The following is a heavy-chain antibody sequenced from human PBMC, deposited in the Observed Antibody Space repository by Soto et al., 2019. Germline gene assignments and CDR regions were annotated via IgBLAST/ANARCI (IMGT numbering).Heavy chain of an antibody. V-gene: IGHV4-31*03. CDR2: IYYSGGT. CDR1: GGSISRGGYY. J-gene: IGHJ6*03. CDR3: ARKDSGYADCMDV. D-gene: IGHD5-12*01. Sequence: QVQLQESGAGLVKPSQTLSLTCTVSGGSISRGGYYWGWIRQHPGKGLEWIGYIYYSGGTYYNPSLKRRVTISVDTSENQFSLRLSSVTAADTAVYYCARKDSGYADCMDVWGKGTTVTVSS.